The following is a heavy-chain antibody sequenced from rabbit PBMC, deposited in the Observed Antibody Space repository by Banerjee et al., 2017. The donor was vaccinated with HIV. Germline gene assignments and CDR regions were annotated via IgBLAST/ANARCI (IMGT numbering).Heavy chain of an antibody. CDR1: GFSLFNYW. CDR3: ARSGYVGGDYTWDL. V-gene: IGHV1S40*01. J-gene: IGHJ4*01. D-gene: IGHD1-1*01. Sequence: QSLEESGGGLVKPGGTLTLTCKASGFSLFNYWMCWVRQAPGKGLELIGCIYVGSGTTHYASWAKGRFTVYKTSSTTVTLQLTSLTAADTATYFCARSGYVGGDYTWDLWGPGTLVTVS. CDR2: IYVGSGTT.